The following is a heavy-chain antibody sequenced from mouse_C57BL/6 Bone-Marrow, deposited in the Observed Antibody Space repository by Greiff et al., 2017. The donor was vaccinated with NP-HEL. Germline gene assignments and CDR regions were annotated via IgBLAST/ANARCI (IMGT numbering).Heavy chain of an antibody. CDR1: GYTFTDYY. Sequence: VQLKDSGPELVKPGASVKISCKASGYTFTDYYMNWVKQSHGKSLEWIGDINPNNGGTSYNQKFKGKATLTVDKSSSTAYMELRSLTSEDSAVYYCARPYSNYEGDYWGQGTTLTVSS. CDR2: INPNNGGT. J-gene: IGHJ2*01. D-gene: IGHD2-5*01. V-gene: IGHV1-26*01. CDR3: ARPYSNYEGDY.